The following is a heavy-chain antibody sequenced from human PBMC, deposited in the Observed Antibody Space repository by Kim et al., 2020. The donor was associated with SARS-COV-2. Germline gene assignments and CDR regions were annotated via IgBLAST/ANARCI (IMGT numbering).Heavy chain of an antibody. CDR2: INPRDGRP. J-gene: IGHJ4*02. CDR3: AREIHYGAGSYMF. D-gene: IGHD3-10*01. V-gene: IGHV1-46*01. Sequence: PGQGLEWMRIINPRDGRPTYAQKFQGRFTVTRDTSTTTVYMELSILRSEDTGLYYCAREIHYGAGSYMFWGQGTLVTVSS.